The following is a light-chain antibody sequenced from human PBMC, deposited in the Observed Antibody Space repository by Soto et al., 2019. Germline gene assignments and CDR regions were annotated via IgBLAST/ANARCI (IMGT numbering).Light chain of an antibody. V-gene: IGLV2-11*01. CDR1: NSDIGTYNF. CDR2: DVT. CDR3: CSYAGTYTFV. J-gene: IGLJ3*02. Sequence: QSALTQPRSVSGSPGQSVTFSCTGTNSDIGTYNFVSWYQQYPGKAPKLMIYDVTKRPSGVPDRFSGSKSGNTASLTISGLQADDEADYYCCSYAGTYTFVFGGGTKLTVL.